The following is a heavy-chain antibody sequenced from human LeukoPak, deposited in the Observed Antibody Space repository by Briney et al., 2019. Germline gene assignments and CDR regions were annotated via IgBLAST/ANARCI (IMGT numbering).Heavy chain of an antibody. Sequence: GGSLRLSCAASGFTFSSCEMNWVRQAPGKGLEWVSYIGSSGDTIYYADSVKGRFTISRDNAKNSLYLQMNSLRAEDTAVYYCARDYLSGLDYWGRGTLVTVSS. J-gene: IGHJ4*02. CDR1: GFTFSSCE. CDR3: ARDYLSGLDY. V-gene: IGHV3-48*03. D-gene: IGHD3-16*02. CDR2: IGSSGDTI.